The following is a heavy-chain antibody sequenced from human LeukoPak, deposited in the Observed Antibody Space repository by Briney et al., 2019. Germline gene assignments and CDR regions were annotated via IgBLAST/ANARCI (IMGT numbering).Heavy chain of an antibody. V-gene: IGHV3-53*01. CDR2: IYSVGST. D-gene: IGHD5-12*01. J-gene: IGHJ4*02. CDR1: GFTVNNNY. Sequence: PGGSLRLSCAASGFTVNNNYMTWVRQAPGKGLEWVSVIYSVGSTYYADSVKGRFTISRDNSKNTLYLQMNSLKGEDTAVYYCARDGYSGSTYFEYWGQGTLVTVSS. CDR3: ARDGYSGSTYFEY.